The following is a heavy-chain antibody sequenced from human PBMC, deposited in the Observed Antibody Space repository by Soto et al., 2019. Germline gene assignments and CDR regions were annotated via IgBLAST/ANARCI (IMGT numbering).Heavy chain of an antibody. CDR2: ISSNGGST. CDR1: GFTFSSYA. Sequence: GGSLRLSCSASGFTFSSYAMHWVRQAPGKGLEYVSAISSNGGSTYYADSVKGSFTISRDNSKNTLYLQMSSLRAEDTAVYYCVKDKEPKDIVVVVAATADYWGQGTLVTVSS. D-gene: IGHD2-15*01. V-gene: IGHV3-64D*08. CDR3: VKDKEPKDIVVVVAATADY. J-gene: IGHJ4*02.